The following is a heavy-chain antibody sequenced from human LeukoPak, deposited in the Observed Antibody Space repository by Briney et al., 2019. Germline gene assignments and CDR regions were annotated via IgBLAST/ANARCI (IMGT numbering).Heavy chain of an antibody. CDR1: GFTFDDYA. D-gene: IGHD2-2*01. CDR2: ISWNSGSI. CDR3: PKVLGTSWYYFDY. J-gene: IGHJ4*02. V-gene: IGHV3-9*01. Sequence: GGSLRLSCAASGFTFDDYAMHWVRQAPGKGLEWVSGISWNSGSIGYADSVKGRFTISRDNAKNSLYLQMNSLRAEDTASYYCPKVLGTSWYYFDYGGQGPLVTVSS.